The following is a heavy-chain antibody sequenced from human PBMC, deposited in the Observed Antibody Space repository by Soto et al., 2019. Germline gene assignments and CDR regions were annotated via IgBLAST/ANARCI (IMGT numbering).Heavy chain of an antibody. CDR2: IYHTGST. CDR3: ARSQVAMIHPFEY. Sequence: QVQLQESGPGLVKPSQTLSLTCTVSGVSISSGGYYWSWIRQHPGKGLEWIGYIYHTGSTYHNPSLKGRVTISVDPSNNQFSLNLSSVTAADTAVYHCARSQVAMIHPFEYWGQGTLGTVSS. J-gene: IGHJ4*02. V-gene: IGHV4-31*03. D-gene: IGHD3-22*01. CDR1: GVSISSGGYY.